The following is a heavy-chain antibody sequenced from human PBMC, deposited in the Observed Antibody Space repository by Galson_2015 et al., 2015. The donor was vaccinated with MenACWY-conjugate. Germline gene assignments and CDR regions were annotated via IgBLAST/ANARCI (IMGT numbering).Heavy chain of an antibody. CDR1: GFPFSSYG. D-gene: IGHD1-7*01. Sequence: SLRLSCAASGFPFSSYGMHWVRQAPGKGLEWVAFIRDDGSTDYYADSVKGRFTISRDNSKNTLYLQMNSLRPEDTAVYYCTTPGTTSFPYWGQGTLVTVSS. CDR2: IRDDGSTD. CDR3: TTPGTTSFPY. J-gene: IGHJ4*02. V-gene: IGHV3-30*02.